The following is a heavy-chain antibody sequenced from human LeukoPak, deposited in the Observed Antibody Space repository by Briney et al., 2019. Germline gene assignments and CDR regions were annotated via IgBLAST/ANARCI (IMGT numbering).Heavy chain of an antibody. CDR1: GGSISSYY. V-gene: IGHV4-59*01. J-gene: IGHJ4*02. CDR3: ARDMYYYDSSGYFRIFDY. D-gene: IGHD3-22*01. CDR2: MFYSGST. Sequence: SETLSLTCTVSGGSISSYYWSWIRQPPGKGLEWIGYMFYSGSTNYNPSLKSRVTISVDTSKNQFSLKLSSVTAADTAVYYCARDMYYYDSSGYFRIFDYWGQGTLVTVSS.